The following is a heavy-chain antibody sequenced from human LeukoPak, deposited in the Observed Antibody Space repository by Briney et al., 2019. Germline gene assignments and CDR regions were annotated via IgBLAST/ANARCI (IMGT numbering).Heavy chain of an antibody. V-gene: IGHV1-69*13. CDR3: ARGPCSGGSCYLDLLDY. CDR1: GGTFSSYA. Sequence: ASVKVSCKASGGTFSSYAISWVRQAPGQGLEWMGGIIPIFGTANYAQKFQGRVTITADESTSTAYMELSSLRSEDTAVYYCARGPCSGGSCYLDLLDYWGQGTLVTVSS. CDR2: IIPIFGTA. D-gene: IGHD2-15*01. J-gene: IGHJ4*02.